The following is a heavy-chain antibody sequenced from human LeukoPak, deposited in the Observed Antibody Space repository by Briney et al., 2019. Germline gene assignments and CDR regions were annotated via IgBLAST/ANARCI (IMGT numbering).Heavy chain of an antibody. V-gene: IGHV1-18*01. Sequence: ASVKVSCKASGYTFTSYGISWVRQAPGQGLEWMGWISAYNGNTNYAQKLQDRVTMTTDTSTSTAYMELRSLRSDDTAVYYCARDLTTVVTPDYFDYWGQGTLVTVSS. CDR1: GYTFTSYG. D-gene: IGHD4-23*01. J-gene: IGHJ4*02. CDR3: ARDLTTVVTPDYFDY. CDR2: ISAYNGNT.